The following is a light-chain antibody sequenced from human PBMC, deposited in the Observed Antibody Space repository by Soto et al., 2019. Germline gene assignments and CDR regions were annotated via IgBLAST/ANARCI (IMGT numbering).Light chain of an antibody. CDR3: AAWDDSLTGPV. CDR1: NSNIGSNT. CDR2: NDN. J-gene: IGLJ2*01. Sequence: QSVLTQPPSASGTPGQRVSISCSGGNSNIGSNTVNWYQQLPGTAPKLLIYNDNQRPSGVPDRFSGAKSGTSASLAISGLQSDDGADYYCAAWDDSLTGPVFGGGTKLTVL. V-gene: IGLV1-44*01.